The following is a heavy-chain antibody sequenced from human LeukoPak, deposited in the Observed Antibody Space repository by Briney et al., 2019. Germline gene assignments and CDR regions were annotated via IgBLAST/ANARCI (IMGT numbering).Heavy chain of an antibody. J-gene: IGHJ4*02. Sequence: SETLSLTCAVYGGSFSGYYWSWIRQPPGKGLEWIGEINHSGSTNYNPSLKSRVTISVGTSKNQFSLKLSSVTAADTAVYYCARGGDTAIDYWGQGTLVTVSS. V-gene: IGHV4-34*01. CDR3: ARGGDTAIDY. CDR2: INHSGST. CDR1: GGSFSGYY. D-gene: IGHD5-18*01.